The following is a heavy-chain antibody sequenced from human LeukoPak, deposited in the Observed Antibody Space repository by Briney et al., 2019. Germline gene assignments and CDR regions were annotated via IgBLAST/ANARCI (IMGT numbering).Heavy chain of an antibody. V-gene: IGHV5-10-1*01. J-gene: IGHJ5*02. D-gene: IGHD2-15*01. CDR3: ARHAWYCRGGSYYTGWFDP. CDR2: IDPSDSYT. Sequence: GESLKISCKGSGYNFTNYWISWVRQMPGKGLEWMGRIDPSDSYTSYSPAFQGHVTLSADKSVSTAYLQWNNLKSSDTAMYFCARHAWYCRGGSYYTGWFDPWGQGTLVSVSS. CDR1: GYNFTNYW.